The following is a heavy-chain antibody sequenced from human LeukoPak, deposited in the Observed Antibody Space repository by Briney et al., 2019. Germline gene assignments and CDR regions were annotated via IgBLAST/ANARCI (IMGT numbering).Heavy chain of an antibody. D-gene: IGHD6-6*01. CDR3: ATRSSASSGAFDI. CDR2: IYHSGST. V-gene: IGHV4-30-2*01. J-gene: IGHJ3*02. Sequence: SQTLSLTCAVSGGSISSGGYSWSWLRQPPGTGLEWIGYIYHSGSTYYNPSLKSRVTISVDRSKNQFSLKLSSVTAADTAVYYCATRSSASSGAFDIWGQGTMVTVSS. CDR1: GGSISSGGYS.